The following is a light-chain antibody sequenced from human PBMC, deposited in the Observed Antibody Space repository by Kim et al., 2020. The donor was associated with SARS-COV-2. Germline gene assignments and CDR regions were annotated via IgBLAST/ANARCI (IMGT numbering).Light chain of an antibody. CDR3: AAWDDSLNGSVV. J-gene: IGLJ2*01. CDR1: SSNIGSNT. V-gene: IGLV1-44*01. CDR2: SNN. Sequence: QSVLTQPPSASGTPGQRVTISCSGSSSNIGSNTVNWYQQPPGTAPKLLIYSNNQRPSGVPDRFSGSKSGTSASLAISGLQSEDEADYYCAAWDDSLNGSVVFGGGTQLTVL.